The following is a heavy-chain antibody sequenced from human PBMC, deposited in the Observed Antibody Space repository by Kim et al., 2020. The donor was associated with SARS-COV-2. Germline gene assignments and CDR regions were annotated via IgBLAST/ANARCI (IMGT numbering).Heavy chain of an antibody. J-gene: IGHJ1*01. D-gene: IGHD3-22*01. CDR2: LWTAGTAF. CDR1: GFTFTNYA. CDR3: VRDSSRVYYTDEYLQH. Sequence: GGSLRLSCAASGFTFTNYAMHWVRQAPGKGLEWVSTLWTAGTAFYLDSVKGRFTGSRDDSKNTLYLQMNSLRVDDTDVYYCVRDSSRVYYTDEYLQHWGQGALVTVSS. V-gene: IGHV3-33*08.